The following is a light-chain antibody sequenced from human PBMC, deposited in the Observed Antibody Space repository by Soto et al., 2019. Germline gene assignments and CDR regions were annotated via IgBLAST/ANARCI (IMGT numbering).Light chain of an antibody. J-gene: IGKJ1*01. CDR2: GAS. V-gene: IGKV3-15*01. CDR3: QQYHQWPLT. CDR1: QSVAGN. Sequence: EIVMTQSPATLSLSPGERVTLSCRASQSVAGNLAWYHQKPGQAPRLLIYGASTRATGVPARFSGSGSGTEFTLTISSPQSEDFAVYYCQQYHQWPLTFGQGTKVEIK.